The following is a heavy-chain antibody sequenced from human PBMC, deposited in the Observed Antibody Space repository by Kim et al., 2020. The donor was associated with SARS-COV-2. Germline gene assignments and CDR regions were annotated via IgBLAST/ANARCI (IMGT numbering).Heavy chain of an antibody. CDR3: VAYQYETTYDF. CDR1: GGSISSSRHY. Sequence: SETLSLTCTVSGGSISSSRHYWAWIRQPPGKGLEWIGSIYYTWTTDYNPSLKSRVTISLDTSKNEFSLKLNSVTAADTAGYYCVAYQYETTYDFWGQGTLLAVSS. CDR2: IYYTWTT. J-gene: IGHJ4*02. D-gene: IGHD1-1*01. V-gene: IGHV4-39*01.